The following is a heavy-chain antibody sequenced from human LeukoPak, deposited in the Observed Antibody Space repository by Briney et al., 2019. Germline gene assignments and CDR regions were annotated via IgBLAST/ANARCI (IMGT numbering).Heavy chain of an antibody. CDR2: TYYRSKWYN. V-gene: IGHV6-1*01. CDR3: ARAYCSSTSCYVWAFDI. Sequence: SQTLSLTCAISGDSVSSNGAAWNWIRQSPSRGLEWLGRTYYRSKWYNDYAVSVKSRITINPDTSKNQFSLQLNSVTPEDTAVYYCARAYCSSTSCYVWAFDIWGQGTMVTVSS. D-gene: IGHD2-2*01. CDR1: GDSVSSNGAA. J-gene: IGHJ3*02.